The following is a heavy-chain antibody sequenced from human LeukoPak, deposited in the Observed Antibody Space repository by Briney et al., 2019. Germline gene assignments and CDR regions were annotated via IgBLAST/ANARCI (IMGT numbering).Heavy chain of an antibody. CDR3: ARVGYSSGWYEGGY. Sequence: ASVKVTCKASGYTFTSYGISWVRQAPGQGLEWMGWISAYNGNTNYAQKLQGRVTMTTDTSTSTAYMELRSLRSDDTAVYYCARVGYSSGWYEGGYWGQGTLVTVSS. V-gene: IGHV1-18*01. J-gene: IGHJ4*02. CDR1: GYTFTSYG. D-gene: IGHD6-19*01. CDR2: ISAYNGNT.